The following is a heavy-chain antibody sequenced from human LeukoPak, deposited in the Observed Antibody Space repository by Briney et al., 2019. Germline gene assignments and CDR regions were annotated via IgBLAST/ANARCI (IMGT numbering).Heavy chain of an antibody. J-gene: IGHJ4*02. CDR3: ARLDEYSSSWGVDY. V-gene: IGHV1-18*01. Sequence: ASVKVSCKASGYTFTSYGISWVRQAPGQGLEWMGWISAYNGNTNYAQKLQGRVTMTTDTSTSTAYMELRSLRSDDTAVCYCARLDEYSSSWGVDYWGQGTLVTVSS. CDR1: GYTFTSYG. D-gene: IGHD6-13*01. CDR2: ISAYNGNT.